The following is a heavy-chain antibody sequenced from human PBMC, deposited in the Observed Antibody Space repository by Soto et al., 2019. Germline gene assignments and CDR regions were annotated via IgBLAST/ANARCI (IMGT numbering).Heavy chain of an antibody. CDR1: GYTFTSYA. CDR3: ARGTMVRGVNPGDSYYYYGMDV. V-gene: IGHV1-3*01. J-gene: IGHJ6*02. Sequence: ASVKVSCKASGYTFTSYAMHWVRQAPGQRLEWMGWINAGNGNTKYSQKFQGRVTITRDTSASTAYMELSSLRSEDTAVYYCARGTMVRGVNPGDSYYYYGMDVWGQGTTVTVS. D-gene: IGHD3-10*01. CDR2: INAGNGNT.